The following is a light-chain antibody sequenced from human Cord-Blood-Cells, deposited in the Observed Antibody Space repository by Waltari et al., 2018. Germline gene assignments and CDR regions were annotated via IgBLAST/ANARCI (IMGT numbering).Light chain of an antibody. J-gene: IGLJ3*02. V-gene: IGLV1-44*01. CDR3: AAWDDSLNGWV. CDR2: SNN. Sequence: QSVLPQPPSASGTPGQRVTISCSGSSSNIGSNTVNWYQQLPGTAPKLLIYSNNQRPSGVPDRFSGSKSGTSASLAISGLQSEDEADYYCAAWDDSLNGWVFGGGTKLTV. CDR1: SSNIGSNT.